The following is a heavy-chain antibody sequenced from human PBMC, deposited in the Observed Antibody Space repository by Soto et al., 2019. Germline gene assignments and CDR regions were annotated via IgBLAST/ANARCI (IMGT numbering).Heavy chain of an antibody. V-gene: IGHV1-69*13. Sequence: ASVEVSCKASGGTFSSYAIILVRQAPGQGLEWMGGIIPIFGTANYAQKFQGRVTITADESTSTAYMELSSPRSEDTAVYYCARDPGDYYGSRTYYKDYYYYYGMGVWGQGTTVTVSS. CDR3: ARDPGDYYGSRTYYKDYYYYYGMGV. D-gene: IGHD3-10*01. CDR2: IIPIFGTA. CDR1: GGTFSSYA. J-gene: IGHJ6*02.